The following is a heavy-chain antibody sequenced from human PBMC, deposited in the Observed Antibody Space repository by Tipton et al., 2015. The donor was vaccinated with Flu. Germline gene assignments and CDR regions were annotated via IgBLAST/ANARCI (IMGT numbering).Heavy chain of an antibody. V-gene: IGHV2-5*01. CDR3: ARRHYEFWSDPPAADSPP. CDR2: IYWNDNK. Sequence: LVKPSQTLTLTCTFSGFSLSTAGVGVGWIRQPPGKTLEWLALIYWNDNKRYSPSLENRLTITKDTSKNQVVLTMTHMDPVDTATYYCARRHYEFWSDPPAADSPPWSQGTIVTVSS. D-gene: IGHD3-3*01. J-gene: IGHJ1*01. CDR1: GFSLSTAGVG.